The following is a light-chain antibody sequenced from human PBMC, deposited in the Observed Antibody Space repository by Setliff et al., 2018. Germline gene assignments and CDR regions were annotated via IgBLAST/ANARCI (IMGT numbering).Light chain of an antibody. Sequence: QAVVTQEPSLTVSPGGTVTLTCGSSSGAVTNGHYPYWFQQRPRQAPTTLIYDTSNKYSWTPARFSGSLLGGKAALTLSGAQPEDEADYFCFLSYYGTVVFGGGTKVTVL. V-gene: IGLV7-46*01. J-gene: IGLJ2*01. CDR2: DTS. CDR3: FLSYYGTVV. CDR1: SGAVTNGHY.